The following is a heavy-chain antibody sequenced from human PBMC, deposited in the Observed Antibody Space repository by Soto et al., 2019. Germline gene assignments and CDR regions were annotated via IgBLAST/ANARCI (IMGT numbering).Heavy chain of an antibody. J-gene: IGHJ4*02. CDR3: AKDGGYSYGPYDY. V-gene: IGHV3-48*01. CDR2: ISSSSSTI. CDR1: GFTFGSYR. D-gene: IGHD5-18*01. Sequence: EVQLVESGGGLVQPGGSLRLSCAASGFTFGSYRMNWVRKAPGKGLEWVSYISSSSSTIYYADSVEGRFTISRDNAKNSLYLQMNSLRAEDTAVYYCAKDGGYSYGPYDYWGQGTLVTVSS.